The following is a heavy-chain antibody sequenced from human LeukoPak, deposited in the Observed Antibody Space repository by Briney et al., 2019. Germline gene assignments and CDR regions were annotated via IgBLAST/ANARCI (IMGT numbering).Heavy chain of an antibody. CDR1: GYTFTSYG. V-gene: IGHV1-18*01. J-gene: IGHJ4*02. Sequence: GASVKVSCKASGYTFTSYGISWVRQAPGQGLEGMGWISAYNGNTNYAQKLQGRVTMTTDTSTSTAYMELRSLRSDDTAVYYCARDVLRFLEWFPDYWGQGTLVTVSS. CDR2: ISAYNGNT. D-gene: IGHD3-3*01. CDR3: ARDVLRFLEWFPDY.